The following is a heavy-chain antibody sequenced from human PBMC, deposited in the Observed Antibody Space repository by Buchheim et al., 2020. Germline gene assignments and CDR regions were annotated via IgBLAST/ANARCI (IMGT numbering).Heavy chain of an antibody. D-gene: IGHD4-17*01. V-gene: IGHV4-31*09. CDR3: AILMTTVTPYYYGMDV. CDR2: IYHSGST. Sequence: QVQLQESGPGLVKPSQTLSLTCTVSGGSISSGGYYWSWVRQPPGKGLEWIGEIYHSGSTNYNPSLKSRVTISVDKSKNQFSLKLSSVTAADTAVYYCAILMTTVTPYYYGMDVWGQGTT. CDR1: GGSISSGGYY. J-gene: IGHJ6*02.